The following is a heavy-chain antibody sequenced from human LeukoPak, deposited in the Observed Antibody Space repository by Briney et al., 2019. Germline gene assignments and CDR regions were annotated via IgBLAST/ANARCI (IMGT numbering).Heavy chain of an antibody. J-gene: IGHJ4*02. V-gene: IGHV3-48*03. Sequence: GGSLRLSCAASGFTFSSYEMNWVRQAPGKGLEWVSYISSSGSTIYYADSVKGRFTISRDNAKNSLYLQMSSLRAEDTAVYYCARAPLIVVVVAATHFDYWGQGTLVTVSS. CDR2: ISSSGSTI. CDR1: GFTFSSYE. CDR3: ARAPLIVVVVAATHFDY. D-gene: IGHD2-15*01.